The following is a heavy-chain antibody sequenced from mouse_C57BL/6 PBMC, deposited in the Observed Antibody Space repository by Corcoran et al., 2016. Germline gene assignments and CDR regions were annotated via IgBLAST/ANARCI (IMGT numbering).Heavy chain of an antibody. V-gene: IGHV9-3*01. Sequence: QIQLVQSGPELKKPGETVKISCKASGYTFTTYGMSWVKQAPGKGLKWMGWINTYSGVPKYADDFKGRFAFSLETSASTAYLQINNLKNEDTATYFCARGSSYYFDYWGQGTTLTVSS. CDR1: GYTFTTYG. J-gene: IGHJ2*01. D-gene: IGHD1-1*01. CDR2: INTYSGVP. CDR3: ARGSSYYFDY.